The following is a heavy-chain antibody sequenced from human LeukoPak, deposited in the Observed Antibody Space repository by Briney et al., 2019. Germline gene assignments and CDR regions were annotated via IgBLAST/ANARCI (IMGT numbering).Heavy chain of an antibody. J-gene: IGHJ5*02. D-gene: IGHD3-10*01. V-gene: IGHV4-34*01. CDR2: INHSGST. CDR3: ARTGRLLWFGESRGNWFDP. Sequence: SETLSLTCAVYGGSFSGYYWSWIRQPPGEGLEWIGEINHSGSTNYNPSLKSRVTISVDTSKNQFSLKLSSVTAADTAVYYCARTGRLLWFGESRGNWFDPWGQGTLVTVSS. CDR1: GGSFSGYY.